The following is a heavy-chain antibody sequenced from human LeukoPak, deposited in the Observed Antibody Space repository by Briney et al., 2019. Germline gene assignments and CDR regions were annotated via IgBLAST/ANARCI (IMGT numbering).Heavy chain of an antibody. CDR1: GFTFSTYA. V-gene: IGHV3-23*01. Sequence: PGGSLRLSCAASGFTFSTYALSWVRQAPGKGLEWVSAISGGITYYADSVKGRFTISRDNAKNTLYLQMNSLRAEDTAVYYCARGTGDYEYYFDYWGQGTLVTVSS. J-gene: IGHJ4*02. D-gene: IGHD4-17*01. CDR2: ISGGIT. CDR3: ARGTGDYEYYFDY.